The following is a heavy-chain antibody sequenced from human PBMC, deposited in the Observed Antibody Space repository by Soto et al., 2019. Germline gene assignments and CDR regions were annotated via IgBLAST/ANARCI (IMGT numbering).Heavy chain of an antibody. D-gene: IGHD3-22*01. CDR3: ASTRRWLSFDS. CDR2: IYYSGST. CDR1: GDSISTNY. Sequence: SETLSLTCTVSGDSISTNYWSWIRQPPGKGLEWIGNIYYSGSTNYNPSLKSRVTISLDTSKNEFSLKLSSVTAADTAVYYCASTRRWLSFDSWGPGTLGTVS. V-gene: IGHV4-59*01. J-gene: IGHJ4*02.